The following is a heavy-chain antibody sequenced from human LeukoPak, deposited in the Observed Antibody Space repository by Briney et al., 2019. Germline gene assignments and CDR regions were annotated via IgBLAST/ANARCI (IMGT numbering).Heavy chain of an antibody. J-gene: IGHJ4*02. Sequence: AASVKVSCKASGGTFSSYAISWVRQAPGQGLEWMGGIIPIFGTANYAQKFQGRVTITADESRSTAYMELSSLRSEDTAVYYCARGGQQLVYVFDYWGQGTLVTVSS. CDR1: GGTFSSYA. CDR2: IIPIFGTA. D-gene: IGHD6-13*01. V-gene: IGHV1-69*01. CDR3: ARGGQQLVYVFDY.